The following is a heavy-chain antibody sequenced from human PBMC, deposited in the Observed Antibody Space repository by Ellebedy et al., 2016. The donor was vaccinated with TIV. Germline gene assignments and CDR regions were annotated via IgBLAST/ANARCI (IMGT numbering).Heavy chain of an antibody. CDR3: ARDRRRVAVSGWVLFDY. Sequence: GSLRLXCTVSGGSISSGSYYWSWIRQPPGKGLEWIGYIYYSGSTNYNPSLKSRVTISVDTSKNQFSLKLSSVTAADTAVYYCARDRRRVAVSGWVLFDYWGQGTLVTVSS. J-gene: IGHJ4*02. CDR2: IYYSGST. D-gene: IGHD6-19*01. V-gene: IGHV4-61*01. CDR1: GGSISSGSYY.